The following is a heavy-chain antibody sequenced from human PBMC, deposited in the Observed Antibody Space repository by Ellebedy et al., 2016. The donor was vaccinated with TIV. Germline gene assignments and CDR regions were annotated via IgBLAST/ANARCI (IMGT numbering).Heavy chain of an antibody. Sequence: GESLKISCAASGFTFSSYAMHWVRQAPGKGLEWVAVISYDGSNKYYADSVKGRFTISRDNSKNTLYLQMNSLRAEDTAVYYCSRDAYYYDSSGYYRTYYYYGMDVWGQGTTVTVSS. J-gene: IGHJ6*02. V-gene: IGHV3-30-3*01. CDR1: GFTFSSYA. CDR3: SRDAYYYDSSGYYRTYYYYGMDV. CDR2: ISYDGSNK. D-gene: IGHD3-22*01.